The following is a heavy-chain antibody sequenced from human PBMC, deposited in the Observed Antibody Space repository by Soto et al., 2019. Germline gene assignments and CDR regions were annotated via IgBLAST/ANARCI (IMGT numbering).Heavy chain of an antibody. V-gene: IGHV3-23*01. D-gene: IGHD6-19*01. CDR1: GFTFSSCA. CDR2: ISNRGTGT. J-gene: IGHJ4*02. Sequence: PGGSLRLSCAASGFTFSSCAMSWVRQAPGKGLEWVSTISNRGTGTYYADSVKGRFTISRDNSKDTLFLQMNSLRGEDTAIYYCAKSRVAGPAVNFDYWGQGTPVTVSS. CDR3: AKSRVAGPAVNFDY.